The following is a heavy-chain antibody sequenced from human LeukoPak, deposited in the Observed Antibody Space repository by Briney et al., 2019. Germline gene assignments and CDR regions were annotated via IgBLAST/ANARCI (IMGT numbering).Heavy chain of an antibody. CDR3: ARRHGRCSDGSCYYPDY. J-gene: IGHJ4*02. D-gene: IGHD2-15*01. V-gene: IGHV1-8*01. Sequence: ASVKVSCKASGYTFTSYDINWVRQATGQGLEWMGWMNPNSGNTGYAQKFQGRVTMTRNSSITTAYMGLSSLRSGDTAVYYCARRHGRCSDGSCYYPDYWGQGTLVTVSS. CDR1: GYTFTSYD. CDR2: MNPNSGNT.